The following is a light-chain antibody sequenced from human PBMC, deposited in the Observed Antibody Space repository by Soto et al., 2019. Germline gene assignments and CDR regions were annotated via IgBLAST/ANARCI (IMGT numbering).Light chain of an antibody. J-gene: IGLJ1*01. Sequence: QSALTQPASVSGSPGQSITISCTGTSSDVGTYNLVSWYHQNPGKAPKLIIHEVSQRPSGISNRFSGSKSGNTASLTISGLQAEDEADYYCCSYAGSSTYVFGTGTKVTVL. CDR2: EVS. CDR1: SSDVGTYNL. CDR3: CSYAGSSTYV. V-gene: IGLV2-23*02.